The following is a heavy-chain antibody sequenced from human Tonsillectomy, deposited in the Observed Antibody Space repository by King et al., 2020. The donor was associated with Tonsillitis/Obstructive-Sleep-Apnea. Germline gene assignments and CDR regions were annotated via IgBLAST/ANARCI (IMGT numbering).Heavy chain of an antibody. J-gene: IGHJ6*03. CDR2: IYYSGST. V-gene: IGHV4-31*01. CDR1: GGSISRGGYY. Sequence: QLQESGPGLVKPSQTLSLTCTVAGGSISRGGYYWSWIRQHPGKGLEWVGDIYYSGSTYYNPSLKSQVTISVDTSTNQFSLKRSSVTAADTAVYSCARGNYDILTGPYYYMDVWGKGTTVTVSS. D-gene: IGHD3-9*01. CDR3: ARGNYDILTGPYYYMDV.